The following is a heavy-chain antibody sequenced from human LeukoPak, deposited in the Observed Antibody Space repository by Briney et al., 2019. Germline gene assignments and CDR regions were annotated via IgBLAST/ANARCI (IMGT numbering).Heavy chain of an antibody. Sequence: SETLSLTCTVSGGSISSYYWSWIRQPPGKGLEWIGYIYYSGSTYYNPSLKSRVTISVDTSKNQFSLKLSSVTAADTAVYYCARVVSDSSSWYAYTFDYWGQGTLVTVSS. CDR2: IYYSGST. CDR1: GGSISSYY. D-gene: IGHD6-13*01. CDR3: ARVVSDSSSWYAYTFDY. J-gene: IGHJ4*02. V-gene: IGHV4-59*08.